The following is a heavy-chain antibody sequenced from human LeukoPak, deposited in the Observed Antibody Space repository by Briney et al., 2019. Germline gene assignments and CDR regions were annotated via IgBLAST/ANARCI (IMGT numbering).Heavy chain of an antibody. CDR2: IYSGGIT. Sequence: GGSLRLSCAASGFTVRSNYMSWVRQAPGKGLEWVSVIYSGGITYYADSVKGRFAISRDNSKNMVFLQMNSLRAEDTAVYYCARSSPIYYFEYWGQGTLVTVSS. V-gene: IGHV3-53*01. CDR3: ARSSPIYYFEY. J-gene: IGHJ4*02. CDR1: GFTVRSNY. D-gene: IGHD6-13*01.